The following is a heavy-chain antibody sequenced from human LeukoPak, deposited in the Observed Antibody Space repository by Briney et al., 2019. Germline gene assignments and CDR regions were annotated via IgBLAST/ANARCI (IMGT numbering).Heavy chain of an antibody. CDR3: ARGTGRLRFLEWSNDY. D-gene: IGHD3-3*01. CDR2: IIPIFGTA. CDR1: GGTFSSYA. V-gene: IGHV1-69*13. J-gene: IGHJ4*02. Sequence: SVKVSCKASGGTFSSYAISWVRQAPGQGLEWMGGIIPIFGTANYAQKFQGRVTITADESTSTAYMELSSLRSEDTAVYYCARGTGRLRFLEWSNDYWGQGTLVTVSS.